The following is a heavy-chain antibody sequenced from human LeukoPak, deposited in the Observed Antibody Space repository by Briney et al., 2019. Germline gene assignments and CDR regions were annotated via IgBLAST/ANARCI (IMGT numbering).Heavy chain of an antibody. CDR2: INHSGST. V-gene: IGHV4-34*01. CDR3: ARVQFWFDP. Sequence: KPSETLSLTCAVYGGSFSGYYWSWIRQPPGKGLEWIGEINHSGSTNYNPSLKSRVTISVDRSKNQFSLKLSSVTAADTAVYYCARVQFWFDPWGQGTPVTVSS. J-gene: IGHJ5*02. CDR1: GGSFSGYY.